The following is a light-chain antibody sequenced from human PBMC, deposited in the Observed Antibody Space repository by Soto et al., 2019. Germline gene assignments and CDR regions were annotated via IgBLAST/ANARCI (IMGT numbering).Light chain of an antibody. CDR1: SSDVGGYNY. Sequence: QSALTQPASVSGSPGQSITISCTGTSSDVGGYNYVSWYQQHPGKAPKLMIYDVSNRPSGVSNRFSGSKSGNTASLTISGLQAADEADYYCSSYTSSSLYVFGNGTKVTVL. CDR3: SSYTSSSLYV. V-gene: IGLV2-14*01. J-gene: IGLJ1*01. CDR2: DVS.